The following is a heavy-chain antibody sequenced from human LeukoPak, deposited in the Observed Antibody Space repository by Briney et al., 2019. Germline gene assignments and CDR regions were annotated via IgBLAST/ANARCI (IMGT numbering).Heavy chain of an antibody. Sequence: GRSLRLSCAASGFTFSSYAMHWVRQAPGKGLAWVAAISYDGSNKYYADSVKGRFTISRDNSKNTLYLQMNSLRAEDTAVYYCAREHDYGDYGTFDYWGQGTLVTVSS. CDR2: ISYDGSNK. J-gene: IGHJ4*02. CDR3: AREHDYGDYGTFDY. D-gene: IGHD4-17*01. V-gene: IGHV3-30*04. CDR1: GFTFSSYA.